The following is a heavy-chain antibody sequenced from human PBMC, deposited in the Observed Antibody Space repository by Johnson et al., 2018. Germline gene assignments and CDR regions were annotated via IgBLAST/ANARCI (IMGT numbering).Heavy chain of an antibody. V-gene: IGHV3-23*01. CDR1: GFRFSGFT. Sequence: VESGGSLRLSCAASGFRFSGFTMSWVRQAPGKGLEWVAAIRDGGINLYYAESVKGRFTISRDDSKNSVFLQMGSLIGEETAIYYCAKDEGGGCEPPIRYFDYWGQGISVTVSA. CDR3: AKDEGGGCEPPIRYFDY. J-gene: IGHJ4*02. D-gene: IGHD3-16*01. CDR2: IRDGGINL.